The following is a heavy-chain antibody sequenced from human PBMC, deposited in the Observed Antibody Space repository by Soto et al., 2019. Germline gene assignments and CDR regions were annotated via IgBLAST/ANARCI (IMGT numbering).Heavy chain of an antibody. J-gene: IGHJ5*02. CDR3: ARDWSAAAGSNWFDP. CDR1: GFTFSSYS. CDR2: ISSSSSYI. D-gene: IGHD6-13*01. Sequence: SLRLSCAASGFTFSSYSMNWVRQAPGKGLEWVSSISSSSSYIYYADSVKGRFTTSRDNAKNSLYLQMNSLRAEDTAVYYCARDWSAAAGSNWFDPWGQGTLVTVSS. V-gene: IGHV3-21*01.